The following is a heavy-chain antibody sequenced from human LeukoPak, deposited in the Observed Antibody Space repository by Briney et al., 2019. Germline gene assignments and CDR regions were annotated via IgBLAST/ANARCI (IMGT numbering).Heavy chain of an antibody. J-gene: IGHJ4*02. D-gene: IGHD3-9*01. Sequence: GGSLRLSCAVSGFNFSPYSMNWVPQAPGKGLEWLSYISDKSDAIYYADSVKGRFTISRDNAKNSLYLHMNSLRDEDTAVYYCARDKPAGYCVDYWGQGTLVTVSS. CDR1: GFNFSPYS. CDR2: ISDKSDAI. CDR3: ARDKPAGYCVDY. V-gene: IGHV3-48*02.